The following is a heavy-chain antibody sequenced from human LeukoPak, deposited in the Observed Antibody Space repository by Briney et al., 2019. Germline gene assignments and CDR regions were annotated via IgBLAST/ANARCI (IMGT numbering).Heavy chain of an antibody. Sequence: GGSLRLSCAASGFTFSSYGWHGVGQAQGKGLGGVAVISYDGSNKYYADSVKGRFTISRDNSKNTLYLQMNSLRAEDTAVYYCAKIKESSSDSPLDYWGQGTLVTVSS. CDR2: ISYDGSNK. CDR1: GFTFSSYG. J-gene: IGHJ4*02. D-gene: IGHD6-19*01. CDR3: AKIKESSSDSPLDY. V-gene: IGHV3-30*18.